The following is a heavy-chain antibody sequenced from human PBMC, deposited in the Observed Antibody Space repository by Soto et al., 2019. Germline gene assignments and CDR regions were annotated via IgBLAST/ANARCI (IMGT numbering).Heavy chain of an antibody. D-gene: IGHD6-6*01. CDR2: IIPIFGTA. Sequence: VASVKVSCKASGGTFSSYAISWVRQAPGQGLEWMGGIIPIFGTANYAQKFQGRVTITADESTSTAYMELSSLRSEDTAVYYCAREGALDSSSRKGSYYYGMDVWGQGTTVTVSS. CDR1: GGTFSSYA. V-gene: IGHV1-69*13. CDR3: AREGALDSSSRKGSYYYGMDV. J-gene: IGHJ6*02.